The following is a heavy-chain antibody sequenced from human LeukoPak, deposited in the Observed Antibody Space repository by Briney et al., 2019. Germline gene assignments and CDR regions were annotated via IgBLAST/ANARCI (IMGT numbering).Heavy chain of an antibody. J-gene: IGHJ6*02. CDR3: ARVDARRGYYYYYGMDV. Sequence: ASVKVSCKASGYTFTGYYMHWVRQAPGQGLEWMGWINPNSVGTNYAQKFQGRVTMTRDTSISTAYMELSRLRSDDTAVYYCARVDARRGYYYYYGMDVWGQGTTVTVSS. D-gene: IGHD3-9*01. CDR2: INPNSVGT. V-gene: IGHV1-2*02. CDR1: GYTFTGYY.